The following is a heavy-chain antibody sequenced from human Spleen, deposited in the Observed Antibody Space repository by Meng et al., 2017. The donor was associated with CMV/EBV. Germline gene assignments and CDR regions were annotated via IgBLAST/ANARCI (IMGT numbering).Heavy chain of an antibody. D-gene: IGHD3-3*01. CDR1: FTTEG. CDR2: LGAYNGNT. V-gene: IGHV1-18*01. CDR3: ASGGRGTYSDFWSSYSYFDY. Sequence: FTTEGISWKQQATGQGLEWMGWLGAYNGNTNYAQKLHGRVTMTTDASTSTAYMELRSLRSDDTAVYYCASGGRGTYSDFWSSYSYFDYWGQGTLVTVSS. J-gene: IGHJ4*02.